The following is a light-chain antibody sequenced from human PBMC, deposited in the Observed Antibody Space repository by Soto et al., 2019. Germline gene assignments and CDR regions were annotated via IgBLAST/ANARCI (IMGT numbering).Light chain of an antibody. V-gene: IGKV3-15*01. J-gene: IGKJ2*01. CDR1: QSVSSN. Sequence: EIVMTQSPATLSVSPGDRATLSCRASQSVSSNLAWYHQKPGQAPRLLIYGASTTATGIPARFSGSGSGTDFTLTISSLQSEDFAVYYCQQYNDWPPYTFGQGTNLEIK. CDR2: GAS. CDR3: QQYNDWPPYT.